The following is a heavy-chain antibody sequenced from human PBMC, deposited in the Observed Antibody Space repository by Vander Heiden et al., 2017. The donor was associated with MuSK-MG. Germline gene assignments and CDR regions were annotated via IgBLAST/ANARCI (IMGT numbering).Heavy chain of an antibody. J-gene: IGHJ3*02. D-gene: IGHD1-20*01. CDR1: GYSIRSGYY. V-gene: IGHV4-38-2*01. CDR2: IYHSGST. CDR3: ARAVCNWNLGGPAFDI. Sequence: QVQLQESGPGLVKPSETLSLTCAVSGYSIRSGYYWGWIRPPPGKGLEWIGSIYHSGSTYNNPSLKSRVTISVDTSKNQFSLKLSSVTAADTAVYYCARAVCNWNLGGPAFDIWGQGTMVTVSS.